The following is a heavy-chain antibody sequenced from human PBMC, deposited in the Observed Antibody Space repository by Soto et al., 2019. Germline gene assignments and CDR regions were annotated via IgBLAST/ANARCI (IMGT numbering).Heavy chain of an antibody. CDR1: GGSISSYY. J-gene: IGHJ4*02. CDR3: ARRQQGTMDLDY. CDR2: IYYSGST. Sequence: SETLSLTCTVSGGSISSYYWSWIRQPPGKGLEWIGYIYYSGSTNYNPSLKSRVTISVDTSKNQFSLKLSSVTAADTAVYYCARRQQGTMDLDYWGQGTLVTVSS. V-gene: IGHV4-59*01. D-gene: IGHD3-10*01.